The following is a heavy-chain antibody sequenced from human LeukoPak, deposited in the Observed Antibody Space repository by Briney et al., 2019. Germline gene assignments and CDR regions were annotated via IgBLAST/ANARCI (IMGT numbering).Heavy chain of an antibody. J-gene: IGHJ4*02. V-gene: IGHV4-59*08. CDR3: ARHFGDAYRRSFDF. CDR2: IYYIGST. Sequence: SETLSLTCTVSGGSISSYYWSWIRQPPGRGLEWIGYIYYIGSTNYNPSLKSRVTISVDTSKNQFSLKLSSVTAADTAVYYCARHFGDAYRRSFDFWGQGTLVTVSS. CDR1: GGSISSYY. D-gene: IGHD5-24*01.